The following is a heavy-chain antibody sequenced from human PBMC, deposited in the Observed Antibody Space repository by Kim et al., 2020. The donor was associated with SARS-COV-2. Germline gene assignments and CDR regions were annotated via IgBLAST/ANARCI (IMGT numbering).Heavy chain of an antibody. CDR3: ARGSVWFGELLDSSQDMDV. J-gene: IGHJ6*02. V-gene: IGHV3-74*01. D-gene: IGHD3-10*01. Sequence: GRFTISRDNAKNTLYLQMNSLRAEDTAVYYCARGSVWFGELLDSSQDMDVWGQGTTVTVSS.